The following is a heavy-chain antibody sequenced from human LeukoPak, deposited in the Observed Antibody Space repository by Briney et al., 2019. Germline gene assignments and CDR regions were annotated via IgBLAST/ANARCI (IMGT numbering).Heavy chain of an antibody. CDR2: ISSSSSYI. CDR1: GFTFSSYS. V-gene: IGHV3-21*01. Sequence: PGGSLRLSCAASGFTFSSYSVSWVRQAPGKGLEWVSSISSSSSYIYYADSVKGRFTISRDNAKNSLYLQMNSLRAEDTAVYYCARASSNIDFDYRGQGILVTVSS. J-gene: IGHJ4*02. D-gene: IGHD6-6*01. CDR3: ARASSNIDFDY.